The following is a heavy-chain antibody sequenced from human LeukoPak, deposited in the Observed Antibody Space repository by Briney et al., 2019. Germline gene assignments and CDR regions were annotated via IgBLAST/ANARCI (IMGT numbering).Heavy chain of an antibody. J-gene: IGHJ4*02. D-gene: IGHD6-13*01. CDR3: ARERYSNSWFIDY. CDR1: GGSISSGDYY. CDR2: IYYSGST. Sequence: SQTLSLTCTVSGGSISSGDYYWSWIRQPPGKGLEWIGYIYYSGSTYYNPSLKSRVTISVDTSKNQFSLKLTSVTAADTAVYYCARERYSNSWFIDYWGQGTLVTVSS. V-gene: IGHV4-30-4*01.